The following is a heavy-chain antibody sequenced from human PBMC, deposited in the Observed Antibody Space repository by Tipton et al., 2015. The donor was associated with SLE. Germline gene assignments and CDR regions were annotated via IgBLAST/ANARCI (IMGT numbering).Heavy chain of an antibody. D-gene: IGHD4-17*01. CDR2: IYHSGYT. CDR3: ARDVQESTVTTTFDI. V-gene: IGHV4-38-2*02. Sequence: TLSLTCTISGSSITSGYYWGWIRQPPGKGLEWIGSIYHSGYTYYNSSLKSRVTLSVDTSNNQFSLKLNSVTAADTAVYYCARDVQESTVTTTFDIWGQGTMVTVSA. CDR1: GSSITSGYY. J-gene: IGHJ3*02.